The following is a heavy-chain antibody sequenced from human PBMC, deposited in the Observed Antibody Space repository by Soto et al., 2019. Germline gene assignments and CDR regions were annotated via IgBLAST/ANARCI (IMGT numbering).Heavy chain of an antibody. J-gene: IGHJ6*02. D-gene: IGHD3-22*01. Sequence: GGSLRLSCAASGFTFSSYWMHWVRQAPGKGLVWVSRINSDGSSTSYADSVKGRFTISRDNAKNTLYLQMNSLRAEDTAVYYCARGYYDIYGMDVWGQGTTVTVSS. CDR1: GFTFSSYW. CDR2: INSDGSST. V-gene: IGHV3-74*01. CDR3: ARGYYDIYGMDV.